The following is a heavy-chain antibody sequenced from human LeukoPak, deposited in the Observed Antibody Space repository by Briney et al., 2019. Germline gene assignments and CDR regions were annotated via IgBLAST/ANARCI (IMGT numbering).Heavy chain of an antibody. V-gene: IGHV3-48*01. Sequence: GGSLRLSCAASGFTFSSYAMNWVRQAPGKGLEWVSYISSSSDTIDYADSVKGRFTSSRDNAKNSLYLQMSSLRAEDTALYYCARDRGWFGPHWFDPWGQGTLVTVSS. CDR2: ISSSSDTI. D-gene: IGHD3-10*01. CDR1: GFTFSSYA. CDR3: ARDRGWFGPHWFDP. J-gene: IGHJ5*02.